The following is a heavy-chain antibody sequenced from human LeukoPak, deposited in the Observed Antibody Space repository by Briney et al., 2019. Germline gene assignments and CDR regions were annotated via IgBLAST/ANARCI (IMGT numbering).Heavy chain of an antibody. D-gene: IGHD6-19*01. CDR3: ARAGVAVAGSPYYYYYYMDV. CDR1: GFTFSSYS. Sequence: GGSLRLSCAASGFTFSSYSMNWVRQAPGKGLEWVSYISSSSSTIYYADSVKGRFTISRDNAKNSLYLQMNSLRAEDTAVYYCARAGVAVAGSPYYYYYYMDVWGKGTTVTVSS. CDR2: ISSSSSTI. V-gene: IGHV3-48*01. J-gene: IGHJ6*03.